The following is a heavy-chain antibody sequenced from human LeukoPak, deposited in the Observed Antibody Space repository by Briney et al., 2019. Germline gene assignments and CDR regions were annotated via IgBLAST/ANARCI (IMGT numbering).Heavy chain of an antibody. CDR2: IIPILGIA. CDR3: ARASRGGTAFLY. V-gene: IGHV1-69*04. J-gene: IGHJ4*02. Sequence: SVKVSCKASGGTFSSYAISWVRQAPVQGVEWMGRIIPILGIANYAQKFQGRVTITADKSTSTAYMELSSLRSEDTAVYYCARASRGGTAFLYWGQGTLVTVSS. CDR1: GGTFSSYA. D-gene: IGHD5-18*01.